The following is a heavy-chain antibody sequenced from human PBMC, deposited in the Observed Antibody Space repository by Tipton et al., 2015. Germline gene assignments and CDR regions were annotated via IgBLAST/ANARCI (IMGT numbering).Heavy chain of an antibody. CDR1: GGSVSSGSYY. CDR3: ARRFSHSSSWTFDY. J-gene: IGHJ4*02. V-gene: IGHV4-39*01. Sequence: TLSLTCTVSGGSVSSGSYYWGWIRQPPGKGLEWIGSVHYSGSTYYNPSLKSRVTISVDTSKNQFSLKLSSVTAADTAVYYCARRFSHSSSWTFDYWGQGTLVTVS. CDR2: VHYSGST. D-gene: IGHD6-13*01.